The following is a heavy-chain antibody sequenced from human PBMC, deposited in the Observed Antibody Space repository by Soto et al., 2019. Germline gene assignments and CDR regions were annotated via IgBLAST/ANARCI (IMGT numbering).Heavy chain of an antibody. J-gene: IGHJ3*02. Sequence: SETLSLTCTVSGGSISSYYWSWIRQPAGKGLEWIGRIYTSGSTNYNPSLKSRVTMSVDTSKNQFSLKLSSVTAADTAVYYCARVGKLEPQGGAFDIWGQGTMVTVSS. V-gene: IGHV4-4*07. CDR2: IYTSGST. CDR3: ARVGKLEPQGGAFDI. D-gene: IGHD1-1*01. CDR1: GGSISSYY.